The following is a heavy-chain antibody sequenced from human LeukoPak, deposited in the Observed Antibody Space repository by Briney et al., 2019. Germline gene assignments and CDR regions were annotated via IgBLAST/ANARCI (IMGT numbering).Heavy chain of an antibody. V-gene: IGHV5-51*01. CDR2: IYPGDSDT. CDR3: ARLSSFWPRISGTLLHSYADYMDV. Sequence: GESLKISCKGSGYSFTSYWIGWVRQMPGKGLEWMGIIYPGDSDTRYSPSSQGQVTISADKSISTAYLQWSSLKASDTAMYYCARLSSFWPRISGTLLHSYADYMDVWGKGTTVTVSS. CDR1: GYSFTSYW. D-gene: IGHD5-18*01. J-gene: IGHJ6*03.